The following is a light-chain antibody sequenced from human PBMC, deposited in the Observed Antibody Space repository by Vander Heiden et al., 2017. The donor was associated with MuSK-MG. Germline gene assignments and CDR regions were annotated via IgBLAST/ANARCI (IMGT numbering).Light chain of an antibody. CDR1: PIGSSY. Sequence: EIVLTQSPANLSLSPGVRATLSCRASPIGSSYEAWYQQKPGQATRLLIYDASNRATGIPARFSGSGSWTDFTRTISSLEPEDFSVYYCKQHSNWPPRTFGGGTKVEIK. CDR2: DAS. V-gene: IGKV3-11*01. J-gene: IGKJ4*01. CDR3: KQHSNWPPRT.